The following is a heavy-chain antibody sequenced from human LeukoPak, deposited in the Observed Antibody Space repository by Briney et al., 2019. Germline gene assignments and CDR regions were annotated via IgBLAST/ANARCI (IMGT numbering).Heavy chain of an antibody. J-gene: IGHJ4*02. CDR1: GYSISSGYY. CDR3: ASDLGGLDY. CDR2: IYHSGST. Sequence: SETLSLTCTVSGYSISSGYYWGWIRQPPGKGLEWIGSIYHSGSTYYNPSLKSRVTISVDTSKNQFSLKLSSVTAADTAVYYCASDLGGLDYWGQGTLVTVSS. D-gene: IGHD2-15*01. V-gene: IGHV4-38-2*02.